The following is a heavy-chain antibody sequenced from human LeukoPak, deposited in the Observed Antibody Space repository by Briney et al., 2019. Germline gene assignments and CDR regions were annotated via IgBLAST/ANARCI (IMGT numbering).Heavy chain of an antibody. J-gene: IGHJ4*02. D-gene: IGHD4-11*01. V-gene: IGHV4-34*01. CDR2: INHSGST. CDR1: GGSFNGYY. CDR3: ARGYSNPRGYFDY. Sequence: SETLSLTCDVYGGSFNGYYWSWIRQPPGKGLEWIGEINHSGSTNYNPSLKSRVTISVDTSENQFSLKLRSVTAAGTAVYYCARGYSNPRGYFDYWGQGTLVTVSS.